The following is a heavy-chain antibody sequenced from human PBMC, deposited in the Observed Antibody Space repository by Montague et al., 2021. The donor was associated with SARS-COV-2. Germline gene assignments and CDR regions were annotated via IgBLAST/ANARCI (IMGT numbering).Heavy chain of an antibody. D-gene: IGHD3-22*01. CDR1: GGSIASGYNY. CDR2: MHSSGTT. J-gene: IGHJ5*02. Sequence: TLSLTCTVSGGSIASGYNYWIWIWQPAGRGLEWIGRMHSSGTTNYNPSLKSRVSISTDTSKNQISLRPNSVTAADTAVYYCARGVLTIHMLVIVMAVASSWFDPWGQGTLVTVSS. CDR3: ARGVLTIHMLVIVMAVASSWFDP. V-gene: IGHV4-61*02.